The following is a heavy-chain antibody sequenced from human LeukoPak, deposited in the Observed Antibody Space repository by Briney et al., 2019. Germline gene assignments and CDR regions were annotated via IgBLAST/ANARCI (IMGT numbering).Heavy chain of an antibody. J-gene: IGHJ4*02. CDR3: ARDLPAGMAARPPYQLDY. CDR2: ISVYNGDT. D-gene: IGHD6-6*01. CDR1: GGTFSSYA. Sequence: ASVKVSCKASGGTFSSYAISWVRQAPGQGLEWMGWISVYNGDTKYAQNFQGRVTLTTDTSTSTVYMELRSLKSDDTAVYYCARDLPAGMAARPPYQLDYWGQGTRVTVSS. V-gene: IGHV1-18*01.